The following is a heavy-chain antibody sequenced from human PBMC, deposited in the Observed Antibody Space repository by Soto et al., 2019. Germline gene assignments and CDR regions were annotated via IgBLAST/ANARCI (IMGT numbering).Heavy chain of an antibody. V-gene: IGHV4-4*07. Sequence: SETLSLTCTVSGASISSYFWTWIRQPAGKGLDWIGRISTSGTSNYNPSLKSRVTMSVDTSKNHFSLNLSSVTAADTAVYYCAREAGPDRWFDPWGQGTLVTVS. D-gene: IGHD6-19*01. CDR1: GASISSYF. CDR3: AREAGPDRWFDP. CDR2: ISTSGTS. J-gene: IGHJ5*02.